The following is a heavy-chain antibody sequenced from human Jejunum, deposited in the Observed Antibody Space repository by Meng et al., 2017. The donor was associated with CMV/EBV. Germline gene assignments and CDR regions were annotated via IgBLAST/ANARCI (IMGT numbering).Heavy chain of an antibody. Sequence: FSDYYLPWILQAPGKGLEWISYISSSGYTIFYADSVKGRFTISRDNAKNSLYLQMSSLRAEDTAVYYCASLVVVPADFYDYSLDVWGQGTTVTVSS. V-gene: IGHV3-11*01. CDR3: ASLVVVPADFYDYSLDV. J-gene: IGHJ6*02. CDR1: FSDYY. D-gene: IGHD2-2*01. CDR2: ISSSGYTI.